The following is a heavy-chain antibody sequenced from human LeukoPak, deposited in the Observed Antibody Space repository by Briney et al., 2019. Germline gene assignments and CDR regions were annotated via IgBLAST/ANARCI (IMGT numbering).Heavy chain of an antibody. V-gene: IGHV4-59*01. D-gene: IGHD3-16*01. CDR2: VHYGGST. CDR3: ARWGGSVLWSFDF. J-gene: IGHJ4*02. CDR1: FGSISSYH. Sequence: PSETLSLTCTVPFGSISSYHWNWIRQSPEKGLEWIGYVHYGGSTYYNPSLKSRITMSVDTSKSQFSLRLSSVTAADTAVYYCARWGGSVLWSFDFWGQGTLVTVSS.